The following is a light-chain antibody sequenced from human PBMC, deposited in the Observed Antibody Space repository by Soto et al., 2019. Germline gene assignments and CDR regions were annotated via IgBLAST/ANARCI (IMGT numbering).Light chain of an antibody. J-gene: IGKJ4*01. CDR3: QKYNNWPRAT. CDR1: QSISSN. V-gene: IGKV3-15*01. CDR2: RTS. Sequence: EILMTQSPATLSVSPGERATLSCRASQSISSNLAWYQQKPGQAPRLLMFRTSSRATGFPDRFSGSGSGTEFNLTISRLQSEDFGVYYCQKYNNWPRATFGGGTKVDIK.